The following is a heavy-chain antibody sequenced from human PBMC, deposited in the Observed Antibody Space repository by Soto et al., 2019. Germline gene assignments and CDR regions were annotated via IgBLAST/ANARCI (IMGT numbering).Heavy chain of an antibody. CDR3: ARFPAY. V-gene: IGHV4-39*01. J-gene: IGHJ4*02. Sequence: SETLSLTCSASGGSITSSSHFWGWVRQPPGKGLEWIGTIYFTGNTYYTPSLKSRLTMSIDTSKNEFSLKLTSVTAADTAVYLCARFPAYWGQGILVTVSS. CDR1: GGSITSSSHF. CDR2: IYFTGNT.